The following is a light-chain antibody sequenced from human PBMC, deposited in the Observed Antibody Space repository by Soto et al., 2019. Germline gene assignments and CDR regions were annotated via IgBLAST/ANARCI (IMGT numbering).Light chain of an antibody. V-gene: IGKV1-5*03. CDR1: QSLSSW. J-gene: IGKJ1*01. CDR3: QQYNSYSRT. Sequence: DIQMTQSPSTLSASVGDRVTITCRASQSLSSWLAWYQQKPGKAPKLLIYEAFSLESGVPSRFSGSGSGTEFTLTISSLQPDDFATYYCQQYNSYSRTFGQGTKVEIK. CDR2: EAF.